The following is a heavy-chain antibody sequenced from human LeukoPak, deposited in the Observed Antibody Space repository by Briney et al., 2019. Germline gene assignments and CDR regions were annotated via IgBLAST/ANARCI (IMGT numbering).Heavy chain of an antibody. CDR3: ARVSGSNYANYMDV. Sequence: SETLSLTCTVSGGSISGHYWSWIRQPPGKGLDWIGNIYYSGSTNYNPSLKSRVTISVETSKKHFSLKLTSVTAADTAVYYCARVSGSNYANYMDVWGKGTTVTVSS. J-gene: IGHJ6*03. CDR1: GGSISGHY. V-gene: IGHV4-59*11. D-gene: IGHD4-11*01. CDR2: IYYSGST.